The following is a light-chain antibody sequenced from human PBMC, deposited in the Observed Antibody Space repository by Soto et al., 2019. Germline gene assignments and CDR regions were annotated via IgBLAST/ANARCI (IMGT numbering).Light chain of an antibody. CDR3: QQSYITPYT. J-gene: IGKJ2*01. CDR1: QSISVH. CDR2: AAS. Sequence: DIQMTQSPSSLSASVGDTVTITCRASQSISVHLNWYQQKPGKVPKLLIYAASNLHSGVPARVSGTGSETDFALTISILQPEDFATYHCQQSYITPYTVGQGPRLVIK. V-gene: IGKV1-39*01.